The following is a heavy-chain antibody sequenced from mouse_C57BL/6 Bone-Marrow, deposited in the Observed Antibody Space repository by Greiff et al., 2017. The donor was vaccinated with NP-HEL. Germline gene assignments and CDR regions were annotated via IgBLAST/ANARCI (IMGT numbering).Heavy chain of an antibody. D-gene: IGHD1-1*01. Sequence: VQLQQSGPELVKPGASVKMSCKASGYTFTDYNMHWVKQSHGKSLEWIGYINPNNGGTSYNQKFKGKATLTVNKSSSTAYMELRSLTSEDSAVYYCAREGKLGSSSYYFDYWGQGTTLTVSS. V-gene: IGHV1-22*01. J-gene: IGHJ2*01. CDR1: GYTFTDYN. CDR2: INPNNGGT. CDR3: AREGKLGSSSYYFDY.